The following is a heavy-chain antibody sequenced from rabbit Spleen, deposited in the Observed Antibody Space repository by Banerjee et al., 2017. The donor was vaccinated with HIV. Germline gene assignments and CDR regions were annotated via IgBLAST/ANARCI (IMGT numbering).Heavy chain of an antibody. CDR2: IDAGSSGFT. CDR1: GFDFSKYG. CDR3: ARDTSTSFSSYGMDL. Sequence: QEQLVESGGGLVQPGGSLKLSCKASGFDFSKYGVSWVRQAPGRGLEWIACIDAGSSGFTYFANWAKGRFTISKSSSTTVTLQMTSLTAADTATYFCARDTSTSFSSYGMDLWGPGTLVTVS. J-gene: IGHJ6*01. D-gene: IGHD1-1*01. V-gene: IGHV1S45*01.